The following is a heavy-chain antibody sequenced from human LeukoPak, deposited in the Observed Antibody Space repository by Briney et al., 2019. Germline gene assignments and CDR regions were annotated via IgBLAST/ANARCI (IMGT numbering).Heavy chain of an antibody. D-gene: IGHD3-22*01. J-gene: IGHJ5*02. V-gene: IGHV1-2*06. CDR1: GYTFTSYY. CDR2: INPNSGGT. CDR3: ARKGDYYYWFDP. Sequence: ASVKVSCKASGYTFTSYYMHWVRQAPGQGLEWMGRINPNSGGTNYAQKLQGRVTMTRDTSISTAYMELSRLRSDDTAVYYCARKGDYYYWFDPWGQGTLVTVSS.